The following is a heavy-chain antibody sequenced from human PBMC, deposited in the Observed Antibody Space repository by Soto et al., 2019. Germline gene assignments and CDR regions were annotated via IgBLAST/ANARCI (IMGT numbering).Heavy chain of an antibody. CDR3: AKERSIAVAAYDAFDI. D-gene: IGHD6-19*01. Sequence: VGSLRLSCAAAGFTFRSYAMSWVRQAPGKGLEWVSAISGSGGSTYYADSVKGRFTISRDNSKNTLYLQMNSLRAEDTAVYYCAKERSIAVAAYDAFDIWGQGTMVTVSS. CDR2: ISGSGGST. J-gene: IGHJ3*02. CDR1: GFTFRSYA. V-gene: IGHV3-23*01.